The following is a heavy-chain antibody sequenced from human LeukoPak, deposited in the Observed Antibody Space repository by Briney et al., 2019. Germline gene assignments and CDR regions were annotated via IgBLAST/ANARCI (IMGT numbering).Heavy chain of an antibody. J-gene: IGHJ4*02. CDR1: GYTFTNYY. V-gene: IGHV1-2*02. D-gene: IGHD3-22*01. CDR3: AAEVYYYDSSGYVY. Sequence: ASVKVSCKASGYTFTNYYIHWVRQAPGQGLEWMGWINPNSGGTIYAQKFQGRVTMTRDTSISTVYMELSRLRSEDTAVYYCAAEVYYYDSSGYVYWGQGTLVTVSS. CDR2: INPNSGGT.